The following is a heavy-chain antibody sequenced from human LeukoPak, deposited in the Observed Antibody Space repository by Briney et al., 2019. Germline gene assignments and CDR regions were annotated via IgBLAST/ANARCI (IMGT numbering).Heavy chain of an antibody. CDR1: GFTFTSHD. CDR3: ARDNGVVRGVIHPNDAFDI. D-gene: IGHD3-10*01. Sequence: GASVKVSCKASGFTFTSHDYNWVRQATGQGLEWMGIINPTVGATTYSQKFQGRVTMTRDTSTSTVYMELSSLRSEDTAVYYCARDNGVVRGVIHPNDAFDIWGQGTMVTVSS. CDR2: INPTVGAT. V-gene: IGHV1-46*01. J-gene: IGHJ3*02.